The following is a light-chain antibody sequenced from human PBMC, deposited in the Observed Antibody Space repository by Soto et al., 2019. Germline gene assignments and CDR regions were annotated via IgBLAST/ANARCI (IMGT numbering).Light chain of an antibody. CDR3: YSYTSSNTYV. Sequence: ALTQPASVSGSPGQSITISCTGTSSDVGGYNYVSWYQHHPGKVPQLMIYDVSNRPSGVSNRFSGSKSGNTASLTISGLQAEDEADYYCYSYTSSNTYVFGTGTKLTVL. CDR1: SSDVGGYNY. J-gene: IGLJ1*01. CDR2: DVS. V-gene: IGLV2-14*03.